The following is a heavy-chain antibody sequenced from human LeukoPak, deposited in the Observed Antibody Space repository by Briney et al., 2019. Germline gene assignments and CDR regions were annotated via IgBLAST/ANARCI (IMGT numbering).Heavy chain of an antibody. Sequence: ASVKVSCKASGYTFTGYYIHWVRQAPGQGLEWMGIINPSGGSTSYAQKFQGRVTMTRDMSTSTVYMELSSLRSEDTAVYYCARRSYGYWYFDLWGRGTLVTVSS. D-gene: IGHD3-10*01. CDR1: GYTFTGYY. CDR3: ARRSYGYWYFDL. J-gene: IGHJ2*01. CDR2: INPSGGST. V-gene: IGHV1-46*01.